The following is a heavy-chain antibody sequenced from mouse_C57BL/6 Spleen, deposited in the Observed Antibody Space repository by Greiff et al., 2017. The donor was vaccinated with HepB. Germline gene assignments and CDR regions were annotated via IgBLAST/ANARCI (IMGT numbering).Heavy chain of an antibody. CDR3: ARRRGYDYGYFEV. CDR2: INPSNGGT. J-gene: IGHJ1*03. V-gene: IGHV1-53*01. Sequence: VQLQQSGTELVKPGASVKLSCKASGYTFTSYWMHWVKQRPGQGLEWIGNINPSNGGTNYNEKFKSKATLTVDKSSSTAYMQLSSLTSEDSAVYYCARRRGYDYGYFEVWGTRTTVTVSS. D-gene: IGHD2-3*01. CDR1: GYTFTSYW.